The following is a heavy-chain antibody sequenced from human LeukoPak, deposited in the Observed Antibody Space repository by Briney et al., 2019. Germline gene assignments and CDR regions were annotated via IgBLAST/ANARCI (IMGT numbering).Heavy chain of an antibody. CDR1: GGSISSYY. CDR2: IYYSVST. Sequence: SETLSLTCTVSGGSISSYYWSWLRHPTEKALEWIGYIYYSVSTNYNASLKSRVNISVDPSKKQFSLKLISVTAAYTAGYHCARQDIGYCSGGSCPSIFDYWGEGALVTVSS. V-gene: IGHV4-59*08. CDR3: ARQDIGYCSGGSCPSIFDY. J-gene: IGHJ4*02. D-gene: IGHD2-15*01.